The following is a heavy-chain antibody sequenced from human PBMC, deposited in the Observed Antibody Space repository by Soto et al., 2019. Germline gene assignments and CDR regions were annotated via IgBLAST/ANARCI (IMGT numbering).Heavy chain of an antibody. Sequence: ASVKVSCKASGYTFTSYGISWVRQAPGQGLEWMGWISAYNGNTNYARKLQGRVTMTTDTSTSTAYMELRSLRSDDTAVYYCAREDDVVNYYYGMDVWGQGTTVTVSS. J-gene: IGHJ6*02. CDR3: AREDDVVNYYYGMDV. V-gene: IGHV1-18*04. CDR2: ISAYNGNT. D-gene: IGHD2-15*01. CDR1: GYTFTSYG.